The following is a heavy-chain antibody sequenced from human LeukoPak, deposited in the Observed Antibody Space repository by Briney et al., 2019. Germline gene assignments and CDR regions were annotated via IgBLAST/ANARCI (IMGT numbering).Heavy chain of an antibody. Sequence: SETLSLTCTVSGGSISSYYWSWVRQPPGKGLEWIGEIYHGGSTNYNPSLKSRVTISVDKSKNQFSLKLNSVTAADTAVYLCARGGVAPSTEIFDYWGQGTLVTVSP. J-gene: IGHJ4*02. CDR2: IYHGGST. CDR1: GGSISSYY. D-gene: IGHD2-2*01. CDR3: ARGGVAPSTEIFDY. V-gene: IGHV4-4*02.